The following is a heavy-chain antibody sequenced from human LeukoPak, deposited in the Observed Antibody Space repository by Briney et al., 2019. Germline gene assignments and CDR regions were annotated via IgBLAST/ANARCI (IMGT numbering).Heavy chain of an antibody. Sequence: MTSETLSLTCTVSGGSISSGGYYWSWIRQHPGKGLEWIGYIYYSGSTYYNPSLKSRVTISVDTSKNQFSLKLSSVTAADTAVYYYARVRDSGPDYWGQGTLVTVSS. D-gene: IGHD6-25*01. J-gene: IGHJ4*02. CDR2: IYYSGST. CDR1: GGSISSGGYY. CDR3: ARVRDSGPDY. V-gene: IGHV4-31*03.